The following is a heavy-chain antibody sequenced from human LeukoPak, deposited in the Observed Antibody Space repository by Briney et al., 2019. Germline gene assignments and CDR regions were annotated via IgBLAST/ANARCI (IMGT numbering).Heavy chain of an antibody. Sequence: PSQTLSLTCTVSGGSISSGGYYWSWIRQHPGTGLEWIGYIYYSGSTNYNPSLKSRVTISVDTSKNQFSLKLSSVTAADTAVYYCARVHFDDFWSGYWFDPWGQGALVTVSS. CDR2: IYYSGST. CDR3: ARVHFDDFWSGYWFDP. CDR1: GGSISSGGYY. D-gene: IGHD3-3*01. J-gene: IGHJ5*02. V-gene: IGHV4-31*03.